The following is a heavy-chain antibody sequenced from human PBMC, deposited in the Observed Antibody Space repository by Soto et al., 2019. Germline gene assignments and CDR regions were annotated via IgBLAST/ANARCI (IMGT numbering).Heavy chain of an antibody. Sequence: QITLKESGPTLVKPTQTLTLTCTFSGFSLSTSGVGVGWIRQPPGKALDWLALIYWDDDNRYSPSLKSRLTITKDTSKNQVVLTMTHMEHVDTATYYCALPRVASGVGHYWYFALWGRGTLVTVSS. J-gene: IGHJ2*01. CDR1: GFSLSTSGVG. D-gene: IGHD2-8*01. CDR2: IYWDDDN. V-gene: IGHV2-5*02. CDR3: ALPRVASGVGHYWYFAL.